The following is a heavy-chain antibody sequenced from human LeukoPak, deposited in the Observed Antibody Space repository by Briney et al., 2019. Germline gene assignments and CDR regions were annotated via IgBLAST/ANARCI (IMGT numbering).Heavy chain of an antibody. Sequence: SETLSLTRTVSGGSISSYYWSWIRQPPGKGLEWIGYIYYSGSANYNPSLKSRVTISVDTSKNQFSLKLSSVTAADTAVYYCARVKIMSYYYGMDVWGQGTTVTVSS. CDR3: ARVKIMSYYYGMDV. J-gene: IGHJ6*02. D-gene: IGHD3-16*01. V-gene: IGHV4-59*01. CDR2: IYYSGSA. CDR1: GGSISSYY.